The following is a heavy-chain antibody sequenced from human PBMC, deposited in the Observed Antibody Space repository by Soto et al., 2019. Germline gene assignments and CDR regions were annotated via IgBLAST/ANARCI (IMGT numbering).Heavy chain of an antibody. J-gene: IGHJ1*01. CDR3: ARQGTAVRHFALNAEYFQH. CDR1: GGSISSSSYY. CDR2: IYYSGST. D-gene: IGHD3-3*02. V-gene: IGHV4-39*01. Sequence: SETLSLACTVSGGSISSSSYYWGWIRQPPGKGLEWIGSIYYSGSTYYNPSLKSRVTISVDTSKNQFSLKLSSVTAADTAVYYCARQGTAVRHFALNAEYFQHCGQGTLVT.